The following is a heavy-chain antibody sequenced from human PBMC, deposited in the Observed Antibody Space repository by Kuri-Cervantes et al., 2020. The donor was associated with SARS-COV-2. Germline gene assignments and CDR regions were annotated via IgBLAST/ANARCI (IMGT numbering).Heavy chain of an antibody. J-gene: IGHJ6*03. CDR3: ARDQGGYYMDV. CDR1: GGSISSGDYY. D-gene: IGHD3-16*01. Sequence: LRLSCTVSGGSISSGDYYWSWIRQPPGKGLEWIGYIYYSGSTYYNPSLKSRVTISVDTSKNQFSLKLSSVTAADTAVYYCARDQGGYYMDVWGKGTTVTVSS. V-gene: IGHV4-30-4*08. CDR2: IYYSGST.